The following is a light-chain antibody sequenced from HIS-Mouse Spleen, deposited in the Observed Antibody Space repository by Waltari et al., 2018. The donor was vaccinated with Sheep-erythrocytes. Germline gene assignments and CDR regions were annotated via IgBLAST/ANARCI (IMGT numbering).Light chain of an antibody. J-gene: IGLJ1*01. CDR2: DVS. CDR1: SSDVGGYNY. V-gene: IGLV2-11*01. Sequence: QSALTQPRSVSGSPGQSVTISCTGTSSDVGGYNYASWYQQHPGKAPKLMIYDVSKRPSGVPDRFSGSKSGNTASQTISGLQAEDEADYYCCSYAGSYNHVFATGTKVTVL. CDR3: CSYAGSYNHV.